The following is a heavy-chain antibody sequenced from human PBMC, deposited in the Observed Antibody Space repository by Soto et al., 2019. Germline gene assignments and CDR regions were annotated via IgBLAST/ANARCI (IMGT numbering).Heavy chain of an antibody. CDR1: GYSFINYN. Sequence: VQLVQSGAEVKKSGASVKVSCRAAGYSFINYNIHWVRQAPGQGLEWMGLIKPDGGETEVAQSFQGRIIMTRDTSTMTVYMEMDSLRSDDTAVYYCARVFYYDTSGFVVFLAAFDVWGQGTKVTVSS. J-gene: IGHJ3*01. CDR3: ARVFYYDTSGFVVFLAAFDV. V-gene: IGHV1-46*01. CDR2: IKPDGGET. D-gene: IGHD3-16*01.